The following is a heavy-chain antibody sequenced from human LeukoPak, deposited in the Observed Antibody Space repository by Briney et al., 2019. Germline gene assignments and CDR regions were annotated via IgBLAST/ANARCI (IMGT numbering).Heavy chain of an antibody. CDR2: ISPTGEGI. D-gene: IGHD4-17*01. Sequence: GGSLRLSCATSGFAFSSTGMTWVRQAPGRGLEWVSTISPTGEGIHYADSVKGRFTISRDNSKNTMSLEMNSLRADDTGTYYCARDAGGAWPFDYWGQGTRVIVSS. CDR1: GFAFSSTG. J-gene: IGHJ4*02. V-gene: IGHV3-23*01. CDR3: ARDAGGAWPFDY.